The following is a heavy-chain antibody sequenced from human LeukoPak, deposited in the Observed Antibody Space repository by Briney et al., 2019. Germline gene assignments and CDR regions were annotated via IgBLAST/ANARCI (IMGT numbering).Heavy chain of an antibody. Sequence: SETLSLTCAVYGGSFSGYYWSWIRQPPGKGLEWIGEINHSGSTNYNPSLKSRVTISVDTSKNQFSLKLSSVTAADTAVYYCARGYIVVVPAATENYYYYYMDVWGKGTTVTVSS. V-gene: IGHV4-34*01. CDR2: INHSGST. CDR1: GGSFSGYY. D-gene: IGHD2-2*01. J-gene: IGHJ6*03. CDR3: ARGYIVVVPAATENYYYYYMDV.